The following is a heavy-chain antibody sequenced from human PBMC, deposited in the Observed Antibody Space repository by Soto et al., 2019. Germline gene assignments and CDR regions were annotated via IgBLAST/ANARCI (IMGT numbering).Heavy chain of an antibody. D-gene: IGHD1-7*01. J-gene: IGHJ4*02. V-gene: IGHV3-30*18. CDR3: AKESAERNYYLNY. CDR2: ISYDGSNK. CDR1: GFTFSSYG. Sequence: GGSLRLSCAASGFTFSSYGMHWVRQAPGKGLEWVAVISYDGSNKYYADSVKGRFTISRDNSKNTLYLQMNSLRAEDTAAYYFAKESAERNYYLNYWAQPSLV.